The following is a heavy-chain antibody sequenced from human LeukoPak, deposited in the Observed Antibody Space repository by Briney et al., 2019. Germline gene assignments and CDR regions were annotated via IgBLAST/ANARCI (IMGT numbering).Heavy chain of an antibody. Sequence: SETLSLTCAVYGGSFSGYYWSWIRQPPGKGLEWIGEINHSGSTNYNPSLKSRVTISVDTSKNQFSLKLSSVTAAGTAVYYCARARDDSSGYYYVTVDYWGQGTLVTVSS. CDR2: INHSGST. CDR1: GGSFSGYY. J-gene: IGHJ4*02. V-gene: IGHV4-34*01. D-gene: IGHD3-22*01. CDR3: ARARDDSSGYYYVTVDY.